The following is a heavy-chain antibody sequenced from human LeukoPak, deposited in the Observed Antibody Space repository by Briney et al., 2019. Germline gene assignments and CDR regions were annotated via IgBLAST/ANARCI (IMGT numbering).Heavy chain of an antibody. CDR3: ARGPAANTGNYYVGDY. Sequence: GGSLRLSCAASGLTFSSYWMHWVRQAPGKGLVWVSRINSDGSSTSYADSVKGRFTISRDNAKNTLYPQMNSLRAEDTAVYYCARGPAANTGNYYVGDYWGQGTLVTVSS. D-gene: IGHD1-26*01. CDR1: GLTFSSYW. J-gene: IGHJ4*02. V-gene: IGHV3-74*01. CDR2: INSDGSST.